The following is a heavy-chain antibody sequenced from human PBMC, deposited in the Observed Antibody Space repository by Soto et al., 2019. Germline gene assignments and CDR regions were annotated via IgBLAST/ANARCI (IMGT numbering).Heavy chain of an antibody. CDR3: ASGRYGDY. CDR2: ISAHNGNT. Sequence: QVHLVQSGAEVKKPGASVKVSCKGSGYAFTTYGITWVRQAPGQGLEWMGWISAHNGNTNYAQKLQGRVTVTRDTSTSTAYMELRSLRSDDTAVYYCASGRYGDYCGQGALVTVSS. D-gene: IGHD1-26*01. CDR1: GYAFTTYG. V-gene: IGHV1-18*01. J-gene: IGHJ4*02.